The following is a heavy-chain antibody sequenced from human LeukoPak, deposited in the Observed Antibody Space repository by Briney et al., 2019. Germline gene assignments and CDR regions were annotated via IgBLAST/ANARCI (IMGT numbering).Heavy chain of an antibody. CDR2: ISYDGSNK. D-gene: IGHD3-22*01. CDR3: ARDGRNYYDRSGYYSALAY. CDR1: GFTFSSYA. V-gene: IGHV3-30-3*01. Sequence: GGSLRLSCAASGFTFSSYAMHWVRQAPGTGLEWVAVISYDGSNKYYADSVKGRFTISRDNSKNTLYLQINSLRADDTAVYYCARDGRNYYDRSGYYSALAYWGQGTLVTVSS. J-gene: IGHJ4*02.